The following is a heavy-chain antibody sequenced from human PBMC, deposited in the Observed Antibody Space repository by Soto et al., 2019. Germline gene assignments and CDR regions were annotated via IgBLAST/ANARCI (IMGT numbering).Heavy chain of an antibody. CDR1: GFTFADYA. Sequence: PGGSLRLSCSTSGFTFADYAMSWFRQSPGKGLQWVAFIRSKIYGELKDYAASVRGRFSISRDDSRGVAYLQMSSLQTEDTAMYYCARGDHADCSSYSCPFDTWGQGILVTVSS. CDR3: ARGDHADCSSYSCPFDT. D-gene: IGHD2-15*01. CDR2: IRSKIYGELK. J-gene: IGHJ5*02. V-gene: IGHV3-49*03.